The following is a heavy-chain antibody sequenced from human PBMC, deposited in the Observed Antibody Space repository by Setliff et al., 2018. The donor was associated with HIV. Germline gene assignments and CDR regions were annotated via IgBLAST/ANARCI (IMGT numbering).Heavy chain of an antibody. CDR3: AGDLAY. CDR2: ISAYNGNT. J-gene: IGHJ4*02. CDR1: GYTFSSYG. V-gene: IGHV1-18*01. Sequence: ASVKVSCKASGYTFSSYGISWVRQAPGQGLEWMGWISAYNGNTDYAQEFQGRVSMTTDTSTTTAYMELSSLKVEDTAVYYCAGDLAYWGQGTLVTVSS.